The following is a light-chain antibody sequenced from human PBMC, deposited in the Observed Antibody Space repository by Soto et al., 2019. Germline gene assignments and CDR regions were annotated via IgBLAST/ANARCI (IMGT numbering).Light chain of an antibody. CDR2: AAS. V-gene: IGKV3-15*01. CDR3: LQNNKWPPTGT. Sequence: EIVMTQSPATLSVSPGERATLSCRASQSVSTNVAWYQQKPGQAPRLLIYAASTRSTGIPAGFSGSGSGTDFTLTIGSLQSEDFAVYYCLQNNKWPPTGTFGQGTKVDIK. CDR1: QSVSTN. J-gene: IGKJ1*01.